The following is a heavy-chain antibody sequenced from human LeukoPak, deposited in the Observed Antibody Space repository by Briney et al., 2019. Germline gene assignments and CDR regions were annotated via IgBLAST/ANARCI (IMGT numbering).Heavy chain of an antibody. CDR1: GFTFSSYA. CDR2: ISPSGDIT. CDR3: AKDDAWLRFGE. V-gene: IGHV3-23*01. J-gene: IGHJ4*02. D-gene: IGHD3-10*01. Sequence: TGGSLRLSCAASGFTFSSYAMNGVRQAPGKGLEWVSGISPSGDITYYADSVKGRFTISRDNSKNTLYLEVISLTAEDTAVYYCAKDDAWLRFGEWSQGTLVTVSS.